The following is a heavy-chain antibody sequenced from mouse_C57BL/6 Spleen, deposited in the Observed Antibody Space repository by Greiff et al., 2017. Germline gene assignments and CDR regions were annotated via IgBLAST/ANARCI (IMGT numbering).Heavy chain of an antibody. D-gene: IGHD2-3*01. V-gene: IGHV5-12*01. CDR1: GFTFSDYY. CDR2: ISNGGGST. J-gene: IGHJ1*03. Sequence: EVQRVESGGGLVQPGGSLKLSCAASGFTFSDYYMYWVRQTPERRLEWVAYISNGGGSTYYPDTVKGRFTISRDNAKNTLYLQMSRLKSEDTAMYYCARQSYEGNFYWYFDVWGTGTTVTVSS. CDR3: ARQSYEGNFYWYFDV.